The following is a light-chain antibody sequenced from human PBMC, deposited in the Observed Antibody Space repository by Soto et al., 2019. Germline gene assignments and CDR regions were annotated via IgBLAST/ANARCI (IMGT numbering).Light chain of an antibody. CDR2: GAS. CDR3: QQYGSSPQPIT. Sequence: EIVLTQSPGTLSLSPGERATLSCRASQSVSSSYLAWYQQKPGQAPRLLLYGASSRATGIPDRFSGSGSGTDFTLNISRLEPEDFAVYYCQQYGSSPQPITFGQGTRLEIK. J-gene: IGKJ5*01. V-gene: IGKV3-20*01. CDR1: QSVSSSY.